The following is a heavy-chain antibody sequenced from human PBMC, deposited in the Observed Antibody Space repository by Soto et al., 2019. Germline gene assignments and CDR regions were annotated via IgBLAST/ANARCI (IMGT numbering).Heavy chain of an antibody. Sequence: GGSLRLSCAASGFTFTSYAMSWVRQAPGKGLEWVSAIGGSGGSTYYADSVKGRFTISRDNSKNTLYLQMHGLRAEDTALYYCAKDRLAGTRSFDYWGQGTLVTVSS. D-gene: IGHD6-19*01. J-gene: IGHJ4*02. CDR3: AKDRLAGTRSFDY. CDR1: GFTFTSYA. CDR2: IGGSGGST. V-gene: IGHV3-23*01.